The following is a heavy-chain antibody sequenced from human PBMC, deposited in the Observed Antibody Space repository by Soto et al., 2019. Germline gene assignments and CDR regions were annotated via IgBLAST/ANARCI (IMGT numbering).Heavy chain of an antibody. CDR2: IIPVFGTT. CDR3: ARSGTATNFDY. Sequence: QVQLVQSGAEVKKPGSSVKVSCKASGGTFSSSAVNWVRQDPGQGLEWMGEIIPVFGTTNSAQKFQARLTITADESTSTAYMELSSLRSEDTAVYFCARSGTATNFDYWGQGTLVTVSS. CDR1: GGTFSSSA. D-gene: IGHD2-15*01. V-gene: IGHV1-69*01. J-gene: IGHJ4*02.